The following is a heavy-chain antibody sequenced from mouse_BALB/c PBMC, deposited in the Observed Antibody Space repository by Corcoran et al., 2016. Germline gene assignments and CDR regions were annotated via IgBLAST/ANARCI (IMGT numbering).Heavy chain of an antibody. Sequence: EVQLQQSGAELVKPGASVKLSCTASGFNIKDTYMHWVKQRPEQGLEWIGRIDPANGNTKYDPKFQGKATITADTSSNTAYLQLSSLTSEDTAVYYCARKGYGNYRGDWFAYWGQGTLVIVSA. D-gene: IGHD2-1*01. CDR1: GFNIKDTY. V-gene: IGHV14-3*02. J-gene: IGHJ3*01. CDR3: ARKGYGNYRGDWFAY. CDR2: IDPANGNT.